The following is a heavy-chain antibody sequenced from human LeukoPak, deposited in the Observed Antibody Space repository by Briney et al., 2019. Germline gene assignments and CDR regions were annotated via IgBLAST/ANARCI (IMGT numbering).Heavy chain of an antibody. V-gene: IGHV4-4*08. CDR2: IYYSGST. CDR3: ARDPDYYGSGSYYNHFDY. J-gene: IGHJ4*02. CDR1: GGSISSYY. Sequence: SETLSLTCTVSGGSISSYYWSWIRQPPGKGLEWIGYIYYSGSTYYNPSLKSRVTISLDTSKNQFSLKLSSVTAADTAVYYCARDPDYYGSGSYYNHFDYWGQGTLVTVSS. D-gene: IGHD3-10*01.